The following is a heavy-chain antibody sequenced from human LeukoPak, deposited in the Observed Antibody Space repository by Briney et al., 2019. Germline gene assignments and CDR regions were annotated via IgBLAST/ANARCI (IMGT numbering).Heavy chain of an antibody. J-gene: IGHJ5*02. CDR2: IYHSGST. V-gene: IGHV4-4*02. CDR1: GGSISSSNW. CDR3: ARVYFSTQVEGPPVNWFDP. Sequence: SETLSLTCAVSGGSISSSNWWSWVRQPPGKGLEWIGEIYHSGSTNYNPSLKSRVTISVDKSKNQFSLKLSSVTAADTAVYYCARVYFSTQVEGPPVNWFDPWGQGAAVTVSS. D-gene: IGHD2/OR15-2a*01.